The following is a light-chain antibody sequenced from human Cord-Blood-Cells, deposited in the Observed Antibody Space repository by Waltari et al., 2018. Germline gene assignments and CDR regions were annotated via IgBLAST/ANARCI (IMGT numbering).Light chain of an antibody. CDR1: SSDVGGYNY. V-gene: IGLV2-14*01. CDR2: EVS. Sequence: QSALTQPASVSGSPGQSITISCTGTSSDVGGYNYVSCYQQHPGKAPKLMLYEVSNRPSGVSNRFSGSKSGNTASLTISGLQAEDEADYYCSSYTSSSTLVFGTGTKVTVL. J-gene: IGLJ1*01. CDR3: SSYTSSSTLV.